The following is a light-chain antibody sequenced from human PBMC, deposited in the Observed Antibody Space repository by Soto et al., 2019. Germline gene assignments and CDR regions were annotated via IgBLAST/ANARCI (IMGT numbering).Light chain of an antibody. CDR1: QGISNY. J-gene: IGKJ4*01. CDR2: AAS. Sequence: DIQMTQKPTSLSASVGDRVTITCRASQGISNYLAWYQQKPGKVPKLLIYAASTLQSGVPSRFSCSGSGTDFTLTISSLQPEDVATYYSQMCAIVLFTFGGGTKVDIK. V-gene: IGKV1-27*01. CDR3: QMCAIVLFT.